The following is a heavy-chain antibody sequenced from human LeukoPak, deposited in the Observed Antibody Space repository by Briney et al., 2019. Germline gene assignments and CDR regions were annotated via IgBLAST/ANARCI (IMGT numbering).Heavy chain of an antibody. V-gene: IGHV3-23*01. J-gene: IGHJ5*02. CDR3: AKDLKYQLLHWFDP. CDR1: GFTLSSYA. CDR2: ISGSGGST. D-gene: IGHD2-2*01. Sequence: PGGSLRLSCAASGFTLSSYAMSWVRQAPGKGPEWVSAISGSGGSTYYADSVKGRFTISRDNSKNTLYLQMNSLRAEDTAVYYCAKDLKYQLLHWFDPWGQGTLVTVSS.